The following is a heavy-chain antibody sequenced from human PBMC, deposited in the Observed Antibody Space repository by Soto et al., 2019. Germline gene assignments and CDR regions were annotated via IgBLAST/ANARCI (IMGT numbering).Heavy chain of an antibody. CDR3: AIGFIKQWLKWLPWYFDL. J-gene: IGHJ2*01. CDR1: GFTFSSYG. V-gene: IGHV3-30*03. Sequence: GGSLRLSCAASGFTFSSYGMHWVRQAPGKGLEWVAVISYDGSNKYYADSVKGRFTISRDNSKNTLYLQMNSLRAEDAAVYYCAIGFIKQWLKWLPWYFDLWRRGTLVTVS. CDR2: ISYDGSNK. D-gene: IGHD6-19*01.